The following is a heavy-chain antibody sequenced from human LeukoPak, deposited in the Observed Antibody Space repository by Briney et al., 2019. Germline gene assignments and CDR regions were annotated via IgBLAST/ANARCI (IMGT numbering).Heavy chain of an antibody. Sequence: GGSLRLSCAASGFTFSSYSMSWVRQAPGKGLEWVSSISSSGSYIYYADSVKGRFTISRDNAKNSLYLQMNSLRAEDTAVYYCARQRTIVVVPAAIGPRDYYYGMDVWGQGTTVTVSS. J-gene: IGHJ6*02. CDR1: GFTFSSYS. CDR2: ISSSGSYI. CDR3: ARQRTIVVVPAAIGPRDYYYGMDV. D-gene: IGHD2-2*02. V-gene: IGHV3-21*01.